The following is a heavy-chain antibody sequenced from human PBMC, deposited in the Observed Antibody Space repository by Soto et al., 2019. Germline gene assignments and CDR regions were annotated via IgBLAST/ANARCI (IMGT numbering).Heavy chain of an antibody. CDR1: GGSISSSSYY. D-gene: IGHD4-4*01. CDR2: IYYSGST. CDR3: ARQRFYSNYGYWFDP. V-gene: IGHV4-39*01. J-gene: IGHJ5*02. Sequence: PSETLSLTCTVSGGSISSSSYYRGWIRQPPGKGLEWIGSIYYSGSTYYSPSLKSRVTISVDTSKNQFSLKLSSVTAADTAVYYCARQRFYSNYGYWFDPWGQGTLVTVSS.